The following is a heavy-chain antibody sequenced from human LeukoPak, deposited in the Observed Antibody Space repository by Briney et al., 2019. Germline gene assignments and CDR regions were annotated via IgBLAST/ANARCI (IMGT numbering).Heavy chain of an antibody. CDR2: IMPLFNTA. J-gene: IGHJ6*03. CDR1: GGTFSGNS. Sequence: ASVKVSCKASGGTFSGNSITWVRQAPGQGLEWMGGIMPLFNTANYAQQFQGRVTITTDESTSTAYMELSSLRFEDTAMYYCASVDRYHYYLDVWGKGTTVTVSS. V-gene: IGHV1-69*05. CDR3: ASVDRYHYYLDV.